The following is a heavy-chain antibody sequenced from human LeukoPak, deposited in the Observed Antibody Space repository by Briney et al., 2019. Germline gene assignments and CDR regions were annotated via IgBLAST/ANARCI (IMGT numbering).Heavy chain of an antibody. CDR1: GFTFSSYW. CDR3: ARDGAVAGRYYFDY. Sequence: GGSLRLSCAASGFTFSSYWMKWVRQAPGKGLEWVANIKQDGSEEYYVDSVKGRFTISRDNAKNSLYLQMNSLRAEDTAVYYCARDGAVAGRYYFDYWGQGILVTVSS. V-gene: IGHV3-7*01. CDR2: IKQDGSEE. D-gene: IGHD6-19*01. J-gene: IGHJ4*02.